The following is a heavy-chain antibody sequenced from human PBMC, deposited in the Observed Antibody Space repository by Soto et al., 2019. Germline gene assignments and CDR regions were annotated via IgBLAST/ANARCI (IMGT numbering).Heavy chain of an antibody. V-gene: IGHV3-23*01. CDR3: AKGLSTASSFDY. J-gene: IGHJ4*02. CDR2: ISGSGGST. D-gene: IGHD2-8*02. Sequence: VGSLRLSCAASGFTFSSYAMSWVRQAPGKGLEWVSAISGSGGSTYYADSVKGRFTISRDNSKNMLSLQMNSLRAEDTAVYHCAKGLSTASSFDYWGQGTLVTVSS. CDR1: GFTFSSYA.